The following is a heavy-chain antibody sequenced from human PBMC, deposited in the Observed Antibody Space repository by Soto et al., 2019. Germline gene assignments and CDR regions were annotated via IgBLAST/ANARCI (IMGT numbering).Heavy chain of an antibody. CDR2: INHSGST. V-gene: IGHV4-34*01. CDR3: GRVGQVRGVIRKWFDP. Sequence: SETLSLTCAVYGGSFSGYYWSWIRQPPGKGLEWIGEINHSGSTNYNPSLKSRVTISVDTSKNQFSLKLNSVTAADTAVYYCGRVGQVRGVIRKWFDPWGQGTLVTVSS. CDR1: GGSFSGYY. D-gene: IGHD3-10*01. J-gene: IGHJ5*02.